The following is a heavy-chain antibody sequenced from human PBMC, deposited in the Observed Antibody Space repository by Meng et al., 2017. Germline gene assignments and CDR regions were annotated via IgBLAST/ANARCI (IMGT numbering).Heavy chain of an antibody. Sequence: EGRMVAHGWCLAQPGGLLRVRWAAPGFTFSRYWAGGARQAPGKGLEWVANIKKDGSEKYYVDSVKGRFTISRDNAKNSLYLQMNSLRAEDTAVYYGAREGVIYWYFDLWGRGTLVTVSS. CDR2: IKKDGSEK. CDR1: GFTFSRYW. D-gene: IGHD3-10*01. J-gene: IGHJ2*01. V-gene: IGHV3-7*01. CDR3: AREGVIYWYFDL.